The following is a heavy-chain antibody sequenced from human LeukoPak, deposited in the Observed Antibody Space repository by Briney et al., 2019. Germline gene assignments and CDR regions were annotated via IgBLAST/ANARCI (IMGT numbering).Heavy chain of an antibody. CDR1: GYTFTSYG. CDR3: ARLGGIAVAGGLFQH. D-gene: IGHD6-19*01. J-gene: IGHJ1*01. V-gene: IGHV1-18*01. CDR2: ISAYNGNT. Sequence: GASVKVSCKASGYTFTSYGISWVRQAPGQGLEWMGWISAYNGNTNYAQKLQGRVTMTTDTSTSTAYMELRSLRSDDTAVYYCARLGGIAVAGGLFQHWGQGTLVTVSS.